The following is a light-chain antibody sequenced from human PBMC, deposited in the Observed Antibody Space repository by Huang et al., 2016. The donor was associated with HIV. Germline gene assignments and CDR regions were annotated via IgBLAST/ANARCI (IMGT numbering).Light chain of an antibody. V-gene: IGKV3-11*01. CDR3: QQRSNWPPVT. CDR1: QSISNY. CDR2: DAS. Sequence: EIVLTQSPATLSLSPGERATLSCRASQSISNYLIWNQQKPGQAPRLPIYDASNRATGVPARFSGRGSGTDFTLTISSLEPEDFAIYYCQQRSNWPPVTFGQGTRLDI. J-gene: IGKJ5*01.